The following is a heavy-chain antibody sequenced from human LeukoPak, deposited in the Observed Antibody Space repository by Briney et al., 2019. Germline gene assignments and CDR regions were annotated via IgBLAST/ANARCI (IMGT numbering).Heavy chain of an antibody. V-gene: IGHV1-2*02. CDR3: ARVALRYSSGWYYFDY. D-gene: IGHD6-19*01. CDR2: INPNSGGT. CDR1: GYTFTGYY. Sequence: GASVKVSCKASGYTFTGYYMHWVRQAPGQGLEWMGWINPNSGGTNCAQKFQGRVTMTRDTSISTAYMELSRLRSDDTAVYYCARVALRYSSGWYYFDYWGQGTLVTVSS. J-gene: IGHJ4*02.